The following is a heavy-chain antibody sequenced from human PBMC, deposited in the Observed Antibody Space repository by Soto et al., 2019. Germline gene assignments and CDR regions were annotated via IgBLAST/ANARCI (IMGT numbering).Heavy chain of an antibody. CDR2: IYHSGNT. D-gene: IGHD3-10*01. V-gene: IGHV4-4*02. CDR3: ARRWGEGRVDY. Sequence: QVQLQESGPGLVKPSGTLSLTCAVSGDSISSSNWWSWVRQPPGKGLEWIVEIYHSGNTNYNPSLKSRVTTAVDKSRNQFSLKLSSVTAADSAVYYCARRWGEGRVDYWGQGTLVSVSS. CDR1: GDSISSSNW. J-gene: IGHJ4*02.